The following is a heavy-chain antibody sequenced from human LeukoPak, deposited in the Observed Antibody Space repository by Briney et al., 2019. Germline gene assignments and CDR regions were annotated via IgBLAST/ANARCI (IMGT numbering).Heavy chain of an antibody. CDR2: IWYDGSNK. J-gene: IGHJ4*02. D-gene: IGHD3-22*01. Sequence: GGSLRLSCAASGFTFSSYGMHWVRQAPGKGLEWVAVIWYDGSNKYYADSVKGRFTISRDNSKNTLYLQMNSLRAEDTAVYYCATDRITMIVVAPDYWGQGTLVTVSS. CDR1: GFTFSSYG. V-gene: IGHV3-33*01. CDR3: ATDRITMIVVAPDY.